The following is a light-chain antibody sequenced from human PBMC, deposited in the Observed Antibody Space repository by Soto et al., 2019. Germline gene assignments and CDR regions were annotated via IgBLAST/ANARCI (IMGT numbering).Light chain of an antibody. Sequence: EIVMTQSPATLSVSPGERDTLSCRASQSVSSNLAWYQQKPGQAPRLLIYGASTRATGIPARFSGSGSGTEFTLTISSLQSEDFAVYYCQQYNNWPLTWTFGRGTKVEIK. CDR2: GAS. CDR1: QSVSSN. J-gene: IGKJ1*01. V-gene: IGKV3-15*01. CDR3: QQYNNWPLTWT.